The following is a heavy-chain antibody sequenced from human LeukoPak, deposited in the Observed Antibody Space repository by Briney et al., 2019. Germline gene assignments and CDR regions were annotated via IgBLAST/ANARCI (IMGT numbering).Heavy chain of an antibody. CDR1: GGSISSSSYY. V-gene: IGHV4-39*07. D-gene: IGHD1-26*01. CDR3: ARGGLVGARFWY. J-gene: IGHJ4*02. CDR2: IYYSGST. Sequence: PSETLSLTCTVSGGSISSSSYYWGWIRQPPGKGLEWFGSIYYSGSTYYNPSLKSRVTISVDTSKNQFSLKLSSVSAADTAVYYCARGGLVGARFWYWGQGTLVTVSS.